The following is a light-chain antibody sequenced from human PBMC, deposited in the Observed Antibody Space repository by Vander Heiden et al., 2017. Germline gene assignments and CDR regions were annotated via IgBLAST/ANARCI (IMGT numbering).Light chain of an antibody. V-gene: IGKV4-1*01. Sequence: DIVITQSPDSPSVSLGERATINCKSSQSVLYSSNNKNYLAWYQQKPGQPPKLLIYWASTRESGVPDRFSGSGSGTDFTLTISSLQAEDVAVYYCQQYYSTPPTFGQGTKVEIK. CDR2: WAS. CDR1: QSVLYSSNNKNY. J-gene: IGKJ1*01. CDR3: QQYYSTPPT.